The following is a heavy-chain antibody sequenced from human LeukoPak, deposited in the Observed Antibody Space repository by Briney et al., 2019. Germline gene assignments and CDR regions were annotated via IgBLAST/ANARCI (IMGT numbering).Heavy chain of an antibody. CDR2: IYYSGTT. CDR3: ARSSGAYRSFDY. CDR1: GGSISSYY. V-gene: IGHV4-59*01. J-gene: IGHJ4*02. Sequence: SETLSLTCTVSGGSISSYYWSWIRQPPGKGPEWIGYIYYSGTTDYNPPLKSRVTISVDTSNNQFSLKVSSVTAADTAVYYCARSSGAYRSFDYWGQGTLVPVSS. D-gene: IGHD1-26*01.